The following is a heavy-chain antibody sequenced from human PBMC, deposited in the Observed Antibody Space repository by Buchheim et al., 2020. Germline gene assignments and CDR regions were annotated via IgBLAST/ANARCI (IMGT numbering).Heavy chain of an antibody. CDR3: AKDRYYYDSSGYFDH. Sequence: QVQLVESGGGVVQPGRSLRLSCAGSGFSFGTYGMHWVRQAPGKGLEWVAVISYDGRKTEYADSVKGRFTISRNDSKNTLVLQMNRLRAEDTAVYYCAKDRYYYDSSGYFDHWGQGTL. V-gene: IGHV3-30*18. J-gene: IGHJ4*02. D-gene: IGHD3-22*01. CDR1: GFSFGTYG. CDR2: ISYDGRKT.